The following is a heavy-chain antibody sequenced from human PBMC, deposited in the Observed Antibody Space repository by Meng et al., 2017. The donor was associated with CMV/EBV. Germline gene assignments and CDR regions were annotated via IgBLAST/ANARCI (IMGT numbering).Heavy chain of an antibody. CDR2: IYYSGST. V-gene: IGHV4-39*07. CDR3: ARGRRAARPYDY. D-gene: IGHD6-6*01. Sequence: SETLSLTCTVSGGSISSSSYYWGWIRQPPGKGLEWIGSIYYSGSTYYNPSLKSRVTMSVDTSKNQFSLKLSSVTAADTAVYYCARGRRAARPYDYWGQGTLVTVSS. J-gene: IGHJ4*02. CDR1: GGSISSSSYY.